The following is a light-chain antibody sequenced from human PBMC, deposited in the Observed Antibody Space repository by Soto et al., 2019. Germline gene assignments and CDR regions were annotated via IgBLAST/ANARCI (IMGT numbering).Light chain of an antibody. CDR1: QRVDIN. CDR2: GAS. J-gene: IGKJ1*01. CDR3: QQYRNWPRT. Sequence: EIVLTQSPATLSVSPGERVSLSCRASQRVDINLAWYQQKPGQAPRLLIYGASTRATDMPGRFSGRGSGTEFPPTISSLQSEDFAVYYCQQYRNWPRTFGQGTKVDIK. V-gene: IGKV3-15*01.